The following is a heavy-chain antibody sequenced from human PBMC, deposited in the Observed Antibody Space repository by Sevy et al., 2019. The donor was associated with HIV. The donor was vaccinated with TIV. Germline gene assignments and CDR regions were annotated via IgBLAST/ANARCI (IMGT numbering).Heavy chain of an antibody. CDR3: TTDQAQLQWFGELRFDY. D-gene: IGHD3-10*01. J-gene: IGHJ4*02. V-gene: IGHV3-15*01. Sequence: GGSLRLSCAASGFTFSNAWMSWVRQAPGKGLEWVGRIKSKTDGGTTDYAAPVKGRFTISRDDSKNTLYLQMNSLKTEETAVNYCTTDQAQLQWFGELRFDYWGQGTLVTVSS. CDR2: IKSKTDGGTT. CDR1: GFTFSNAW.